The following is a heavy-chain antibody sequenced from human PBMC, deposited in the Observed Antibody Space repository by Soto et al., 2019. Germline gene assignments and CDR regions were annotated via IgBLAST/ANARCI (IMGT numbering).Heavy chain of an antibody. CDR3: AKGGGTTRGPWFDP. CDR2: ISYSGSM. V-gene: IGHV4-30-4*01. J-gene: IGHJ5*02. CDR1: GGSISSGDYY. Sequence: SETLSLTCTVSGGSISSGDYYWSWIRQPPGKGLEWIGYISYSGSMYYNPSLKSRVTMSVDASKNQFSLDLSSVTAVDTAVYYCAKGGGTTRGPWFDPWGQGTLVTVSS. D-gene: IGHD1-7*01.